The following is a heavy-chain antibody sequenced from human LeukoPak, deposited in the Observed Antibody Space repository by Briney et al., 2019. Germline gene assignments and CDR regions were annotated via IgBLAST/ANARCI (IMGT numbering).Heavy chain of an antibody. J-gene: IGHJ6*03. CDR1: GGSISTNHYY. Sequence: SETLSLTCTVSGGSISTNHYYLGWIRQTPGKGLEWIGTIYYSGTTYYNPSLESRATISEDTSKNQFSLTLRSVTAADTAVYYCARQISDYYYYYIDVWGKGTTVTVSS. D-gene: IGHD3-10*01. CDR2: IYYSGTT. CDR3: ARQISDYYYYYIDV. V-gene: IGHV4-39*01.